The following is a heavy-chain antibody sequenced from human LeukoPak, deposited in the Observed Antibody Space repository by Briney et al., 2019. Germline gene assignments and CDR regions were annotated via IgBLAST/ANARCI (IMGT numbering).Heavy chain of an antibody. D-gene: IGHD4-11*01. CDR2: ISSSSSYI. CDR3: AIEYSFDAFDI. V-gene: IGHV3-21*01. Sequence: GGSLRLSCAASGFTFSSYSMNWVRQAPGKGLEWVSSISSSSSYIYYADSVKGRFTISRDNAKNSLYLQMNSLRAEDTAVYYCAIEYSFDAFDIWGQGTMVTVSS. J-gene: IGHJ3*02. CDR1: GFTFSSYS.